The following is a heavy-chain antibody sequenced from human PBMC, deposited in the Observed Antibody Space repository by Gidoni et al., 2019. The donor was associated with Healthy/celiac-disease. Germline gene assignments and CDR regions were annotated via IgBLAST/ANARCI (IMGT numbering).Heavy chain of an antibody. V-gene: IGHV3-23*04. Sequence: EVQLVESGGGLVQPGGSLRLSCAASGFTFSSYAMSWVRQAPGKGLEWVSAISGSGGSTYYADSVKGRFTISRDNSKNTLYLQMNSLRAEDTAVYYCAKDSAAFYDYVCGSYRPTLNYFDYWGQGTLVTVSS. J-gene: IGHJ4*02. CDR3: AKDSAAFYDYVCGSYRPTLNYFDY. CDR1: GFTFSSYA. CDR2: ISGSGGST. D-gene: IGHD3-16*02.